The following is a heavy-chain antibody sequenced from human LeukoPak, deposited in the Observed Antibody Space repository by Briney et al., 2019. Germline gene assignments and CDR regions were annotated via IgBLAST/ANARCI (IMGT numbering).Heavy chain of an antibody. V-gene: IGHV4-34*01. CDR1: GFTFSSYS. CDR2: INHSGST. J-gene: IGHJ4*02. D-gene: IGHD6-13*01. Sequence: GSLRLSCAASGFTFSSYSMNWIRQPPGKGLEWIGEINHSGSTNYNPSLKSRVTISVDTSNNQFSLKLNSVTAADTAVYYCARGRASSWRYAYFDYWGQGTLVTVSS. CDR3: ARGRASSWRYAYFDY.